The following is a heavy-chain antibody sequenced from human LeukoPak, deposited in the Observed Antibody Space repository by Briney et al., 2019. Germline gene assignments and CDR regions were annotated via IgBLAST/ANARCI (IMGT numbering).Heavy chain of an antibody. CDR2: INTNTGNP. CDR3: ARDIGALRIQVPPDAFDI. J-gene: IGHJ3*02. CDR1: GYTFTTYA. V-gene: IGHV7-4-1*02. Sequence: ASVKVSCKASGYTFTTYAMNWVRQAPGQGLEWMGWINTNTGNPTYAQGFTGRFVFSLDTSVSTAYLQISSLKAEDTAVYYCARDIGALRIQVPPDAFDIWGQGTMVTVSS. D-gene: IGHD5-18*01.